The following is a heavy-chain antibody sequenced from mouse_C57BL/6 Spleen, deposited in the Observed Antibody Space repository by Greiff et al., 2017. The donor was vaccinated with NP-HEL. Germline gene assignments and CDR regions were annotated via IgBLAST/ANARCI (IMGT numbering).Heavy chain of an antibody. D-gene: IGHD2-2*01. CDR1: GFTFSSYG. CDR2: ISSGGSYT. CDR3: ARHKMVTTRGYAMDY. V-gene: IGHV5-6*01. J-gene: IGHJ4*01. Sequence: EVQRVESGGDLVKPGGSLKLSCAASGFTFSSYGMSWVRQTPDKRLEWVATISSGGSYTYYPDSVKGRFTISRDNAKNTLYLQMSSLKSEDTAMYYCARHKMVTTRGYAMDYWGQGTSVTVSS.